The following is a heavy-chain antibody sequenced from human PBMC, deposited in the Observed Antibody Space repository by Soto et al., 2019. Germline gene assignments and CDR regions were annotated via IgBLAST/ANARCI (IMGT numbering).Heavy chain of an antibody. CDR2: ISSSGLTI. Sequence: GGSLRLSCAASGFTFSSYSMNWVRQAPGKGLEWISYISSSGLTIYYADSVKGRFTIFRDNAENSLYLQMSSLRDEDTAVYYCARGPRNDAPHDYWGQGTLVTVSS. D-gene: IGHD1-1*01. V-gene: IGHV3-48*02. J-gene: IGHJ4*02. CDR1: GFTFSSYS. CDR3: ARGPRNDAPHDY.